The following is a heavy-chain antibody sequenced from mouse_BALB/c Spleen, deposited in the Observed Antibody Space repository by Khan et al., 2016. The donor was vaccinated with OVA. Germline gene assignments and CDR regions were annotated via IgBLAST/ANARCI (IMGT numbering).Heavy chain of an antibody. V-gene: IGHV14-3*02. CDR3: ARSGRFYYGYC. D-gene: IGHD1-2*01. J-gene: IGHJ2*01. CDR1: GFNIKDNY. CDR2: IDTANGNT. Sequence: VQLQQPGAELVKPGASVKLSCTASGFNIKDNYMHWVKQRPEQGLEWIGRIDTANGNTKYDPKFPGKATITAETSSNTAYLQHRSLHYEDTAVKYLARSGRFYYGYCWDRGTTLTVSS.